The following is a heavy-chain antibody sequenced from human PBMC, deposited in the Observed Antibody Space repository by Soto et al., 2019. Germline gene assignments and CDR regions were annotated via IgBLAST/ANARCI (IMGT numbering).Heavy chain of an antibody. CDR3: ASAPIVVVTALDVYYYCMDV. Sequence: QVQLQESGPGLVKPSQTLSLTCTVSGGSISSGGYYWSWIRQHPGKGLEWIGYIYYSGSTYYNPSLKALVTISADTSMNQCSLKLSSVTAADTAVYYCASAPIVVVTALDVYYYCMDVWGQGTTVTVSS. D-gene: IGHD2-21*02. CDR2: IYYSGST. CDR1: GGSISSGGYY. J-gene: IGHJ6*02. V-gene: IGHV4-31*01.